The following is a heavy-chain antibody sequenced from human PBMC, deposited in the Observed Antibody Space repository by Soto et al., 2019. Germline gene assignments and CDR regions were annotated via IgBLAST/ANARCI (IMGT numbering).Heavy chain of an antibody. V-gene: IGHV3-13*01. J-gene: IGHJ4*02. CDR3: ARAGSSSHAPNDY. CDR1: GFTFSSYD. D-gene: IGHD6-6*01. CDR2: IGTAGDT. Sequence: GGSLRLSCAASGFTFSSYDMHWVRQATGKGLEWVSAIGTAGDTYYPGSVKGRFTISRENAKNSLYLQMNSLRAEDTAVYYCARAGSSSHAPNDYWGQGTLVTVSS.